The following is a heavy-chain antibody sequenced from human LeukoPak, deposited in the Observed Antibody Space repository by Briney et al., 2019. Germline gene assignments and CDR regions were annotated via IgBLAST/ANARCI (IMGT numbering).Heavy chain of an antibody. D-gene: IGHD4-17*01. CDR1: GFTFSSYE. J-gene: IGHJ4*02. CDR3: ARFYGDETYFDY. V-gene: IGHV3-48*03. CDR2: ISSSGSTI. Sequence: GGSLRLSCAASGFTFSSYEMNWVRQAPGKGLEWVSYISSSGSTIYYADSVKGRFTISRDNAKNTLYLQMNSLRAEDTAVYYCARFYGDETYFDYWGQGTLVTVSS.